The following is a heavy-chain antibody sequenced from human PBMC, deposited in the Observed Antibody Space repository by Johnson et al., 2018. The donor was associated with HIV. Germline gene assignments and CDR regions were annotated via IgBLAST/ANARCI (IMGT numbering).Heavy chain of an antibody. CDR1: GFTFDDYA. D-gene: IGHD3-16*01. Sequence: VQLVESGGGLVQPGRSLRLSCAASGFTFDDYAMHWVRQAPGKGLEWVSGISWNSGSIGYADSVKGRFTISRDNAKNSLYLQMNSLRAEDTALYYCAKGSGGEADAFDIWGQGIMVTVSS. CDR2: ISWNSGSI. V-gene: IGHV3-9*01. J-gene: IGHJ3*02. CDR3: AKGSGGEADAFDI.